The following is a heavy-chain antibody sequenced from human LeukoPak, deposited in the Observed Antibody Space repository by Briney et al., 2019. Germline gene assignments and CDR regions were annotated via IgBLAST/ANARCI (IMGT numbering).Heavy chain of an antibody. CDR3: ARRITMVRGVIITGWFDP. CDR1: GYSFTSYW. CDR2: SYPGDSDT. V-gene: IGHV5-51*01. Sequence: GESLKISCKGSGYSFTSYWIGWVRQMPGKGLEWMGISYPGDSDTRYSPSFQGQVTISADKSISTAYLQWSSLKASDTAMYYCARRITMVRGVIITGWFDPWGQGTLVTVPS. D-gene: IGHD3-10*01. J-gene: IGHJ5*02.